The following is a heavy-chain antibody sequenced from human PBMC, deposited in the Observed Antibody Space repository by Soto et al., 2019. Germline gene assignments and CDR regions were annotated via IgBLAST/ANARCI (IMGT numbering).Heavy chain of an antibody. CDR3: ARVNRGWLVRLGYFDL. Sequence: EVQLVESGGGLVQPGGSLRLSCAASGFTFSSYSMNWVRQAPGKGLEWVSYIGSSSSTIYYADSVKGRFTISRDNAKNSLYLQMNSLRAEDTAVYYCARVNRGWLVRLGYFDLWGRGTLVTVSS. D-gene: IGHD6-19*01. J-gene: IGHJ2*01. V-gene: IGHV3-48*01. CDR2: IGSSSSTI. CDR1: GFTFSSYS.